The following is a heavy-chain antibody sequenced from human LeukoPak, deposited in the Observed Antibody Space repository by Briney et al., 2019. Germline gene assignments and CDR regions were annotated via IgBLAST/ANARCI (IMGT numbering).Heavy chain of an antibody. D-gene: IGHD4-11*01. CDR1: GFTFSSYS. Sequence: GGSLRLSCAASGFTFSSYSMNWVRQAPGKGLEWVSSISSSSSYIYYADSVKGRFTISRDNFKNKLYLHINSLRPEDTAVYYCVRTMYSSNWAFDYWGRGTLVTVSS. CDR3: VRTMYSSNWAFDY. V-gene: IGHV3-21*01. J-gene: IGHJ4*02. CDR2: ISSSSSYI.